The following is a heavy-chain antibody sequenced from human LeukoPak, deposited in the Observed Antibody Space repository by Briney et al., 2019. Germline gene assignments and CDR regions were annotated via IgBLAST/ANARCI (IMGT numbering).Heavy chain of an antibody. V-gene: IGHV4-59*08. CDR3: ARSHCSSTSCYGYAGFDY. D-gene: IGHD2-2*01. CDR1: GGSISSYY. J-gene: IGHJ4*02. CDR2: IYYSGST. Sequence: KPPETLSLTCTVSGGSISSYYWSWIRQPPGKGLEWIGYIYYSGSTNYNPSLKSRVTISVDTSKNQFSLKLSSVTAADTAVYYCARSHCSSTSCYGYAGFDYWGQGTLVTVSS.